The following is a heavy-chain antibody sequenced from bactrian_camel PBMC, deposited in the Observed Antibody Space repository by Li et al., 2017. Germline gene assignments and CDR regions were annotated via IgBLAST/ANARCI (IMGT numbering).Heavy chain of an antibody. D-gene: IGHD3*01. V-gene: IGHV3S31*01. CDR2: INSGNGVD. J-gene: IGHJ4*01. CDR1: GFTFSSYE. CDR3: TAGSADAYWYKY. Sequence: QLVESGGGLVQPGGSLRLSCAASGFTFSSYEMSWVRQAPGKGLEWVSGINSGNGVDYYPDSVKGRFTISRDNAKNTLYLQMNSLKSEDAALYYCTAGSADAYWYKYWGQGTQVTVS.